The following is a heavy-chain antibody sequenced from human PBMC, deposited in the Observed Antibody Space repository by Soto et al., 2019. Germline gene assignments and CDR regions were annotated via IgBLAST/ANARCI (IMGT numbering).Heavy chain of an antibody. CDR3: AHRPAVGATYFDY. J-gene: IGHJ4*02. CDR1: GFSLSTSGVG. Sequence: QITLKESGPTLVKPTQTLTLTCTFSGFSLSTSGVGVGWIRQPPGKALEWLAVIYWDDDKRYSPSLKSRLTNTKDTTQNHVALTLPNIDPVDTATYYCAHRPAVGATYFDYWGQGTLVTVSS. D-gene: IGHD1-26*01. CDR2: IYWDDDK. V-gene: IGHV2-5*02.